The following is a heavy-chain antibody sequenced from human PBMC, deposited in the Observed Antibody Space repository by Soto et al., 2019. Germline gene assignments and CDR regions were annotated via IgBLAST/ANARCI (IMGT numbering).Heavy chain of an antibody. J-gene: IGHJ4*02. CDR1: GYPFDIFD. CDR2: MNPDSGDT. D-gene: IGHD2-15*01. CDR3: VRQPVGVATPCDDY. V-gene: IGHV1-8*01. Sequence: QVQLVQSVAEVKKPGASVKVSCEASGYPFDIFDINWVRHAAGQGLEWMGWMNPDSGDTAVAQRFQDRIIMTRTTSTSTAYMELSRLTPDDSAVYFCVRQPVGVATPCDDYWCQGTLVTGSA.